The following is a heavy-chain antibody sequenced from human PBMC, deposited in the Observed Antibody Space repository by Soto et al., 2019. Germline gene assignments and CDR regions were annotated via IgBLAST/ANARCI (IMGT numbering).Heavy chain of an antibody. CDR2: IYPGGSDT. Sequence: GESLKISCKGSGYSVTSYWIGWVRQMPGKGLEWMGVIYPGGSDTRYSPSFQGQDTISADKSISTAYLQWSSLKASDTPMYYCARHAIPVSGSYRLDYSSGMDVWGQGTTVTVSS. V-gene: IGHV5-51*01. CDR3: ARHAIPVSGSYRLDYSSGMDV. CDR1: GYSVTSYW. D-gene: IGHD3-16*02. J-gene: IGHJ6*02.